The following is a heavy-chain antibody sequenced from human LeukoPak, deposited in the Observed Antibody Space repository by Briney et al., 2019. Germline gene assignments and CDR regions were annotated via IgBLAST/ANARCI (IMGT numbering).Heavy chain of an antibody. J-gene: IGHJ4*02. CDR1: GGSISSYY. V-gene: IGHV4-59*01. D-gene: IGHD6-13*01. CDR2: IYYSGSA. Sequence: SETPSLTCTVSGGSISSYYWSWIRQPPGKGLEWIGYIYYSGSANYNPSLKSRVTISIHTSKNQFSLKLSSVTAADTAVYYCARVKQLVYDYYFDYWGQGTLVTVSS. CDR3: ARVKQLVYDYYFDY.